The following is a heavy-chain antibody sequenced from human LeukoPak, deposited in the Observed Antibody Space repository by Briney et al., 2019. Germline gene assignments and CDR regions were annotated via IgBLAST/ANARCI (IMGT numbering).Heavy chain of an antibody. CDR3: ARTHYYDSSGYYYPNYYYGMDV. Sequence: GASVKVSCKASGGTFSSYAISWARQAPGQGLEWMGGIIPIFGTANYAQKFQGRATITADESTSTAYMELSSLRSEDTAVYYCARTHYYDSSGYYYPNYYYGMDVWGQGTTVTVSS. CDR1: GGTFSSYA. J-gene: IGHJ6*02. V-gene: IGHV1-69*13. D-gene: IGHD3-22*01. CDR2: IIPIFGTA.